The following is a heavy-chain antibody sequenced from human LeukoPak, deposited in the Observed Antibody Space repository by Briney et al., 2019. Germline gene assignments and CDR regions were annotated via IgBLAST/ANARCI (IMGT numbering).Heavy chain of an antibody. D-gene: IGHD2-8*01. CDR3: AKDSMVYAIADY. J-gene: IGHJ4*02. V-gene: IGHV3-23*01. Sequence: GGSLRLSCAASGFTFSRYAVSCVRQSPGRGREWVSAISGRGGSRYYAVSVNGQLTIFRDNAKNTLYLQMNSLRAEDTAVYYCAKDSMVYAIADYWGQGTLVTVSS. CDR1: GFTFSRYA. CDR2: ISGRGGSR.